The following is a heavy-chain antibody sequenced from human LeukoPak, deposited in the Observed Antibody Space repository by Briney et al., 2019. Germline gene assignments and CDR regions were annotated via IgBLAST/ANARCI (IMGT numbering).Heavy chain of an antibody. CDR3: ASGGERGFSYGFET. J-gene: IGHJ4*02. CDR1: GYSVRSYY. CDR2: IYYSGGS. Sequence: SETLSLTCTVSGYSVRSYYWSWIRQSPGKGLEWIGYIYYSGGSKYSPSLRSRVSVSVYTSQNQVSLTLTSVTAADTAVYYCASGGERGFSYGFETWGRGTLVTVSS. D-gene: IGHD5-18*01. V-gene: IGHV4-59*02.